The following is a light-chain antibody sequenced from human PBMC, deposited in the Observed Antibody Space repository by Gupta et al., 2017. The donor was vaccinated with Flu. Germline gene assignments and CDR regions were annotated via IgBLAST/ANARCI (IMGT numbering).Light chain of an antibody. CDR1: QSVSSN. CDR3: QQYNNWPPLT. J-gene: IGKJ4*01. CDR2: GAS. Sequence: IVMTQSPATLSVSPGERATLSCRASQSVSSNLAWYRQKPGQAPRLLIYGASTRATGIPARLSGSGSGTEFTLTISSLQSEDFAVYYCQQYNNWPPLTFGGGSKVEIK. V-gene: IGKV3-15*01.